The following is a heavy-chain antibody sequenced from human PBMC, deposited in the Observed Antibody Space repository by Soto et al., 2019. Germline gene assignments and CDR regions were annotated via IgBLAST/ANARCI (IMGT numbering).Heavy chain of an antibody. V-gene: IGHV3-74*03. J-gene: IGHJ3*02. D-gene: IGHD2-2*01. CDR1: GFTFSGHW. CDR3: AREAGYCSRTSCYRRAFDT. CDR2: INTDGGSS. Sequence: EVQLVESGGDLVQPGGSIRLSCAASGFTFSGHWMHWVRQVPGKGLEWVSRINTDGGSSAYADSVKGRFTTSRDNAKNTLYLQMRGLRAEETAVYYCAREAGYCSRTSCYRRAFDTWGQGTTVTVSS.